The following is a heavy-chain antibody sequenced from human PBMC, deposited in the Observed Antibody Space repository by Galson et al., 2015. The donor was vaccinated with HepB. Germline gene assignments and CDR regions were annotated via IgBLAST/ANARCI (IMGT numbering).Heavy chain of an antibody. V-gene: IGHV3-7*03. Sequence: SLRLSCAASGFTFSSYWMSWVRQAPGQGLEWVANIKQDGSEKYYVDSVKGRFTISRDNAKNSLYLQTNSLRAEDTAVYYCARDSSSWYYYYGMDVWGQGTTVTVSS. CDR2: IKQDGSEK. CDR3: ARDSSSWYYYYGMDV. CDR1: GFTFSSYW. J-gene: IGHJ6*02. D-gene: IGHD6-13*01.